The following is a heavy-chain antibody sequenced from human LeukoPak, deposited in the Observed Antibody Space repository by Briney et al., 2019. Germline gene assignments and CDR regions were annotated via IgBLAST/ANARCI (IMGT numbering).Heavy chain of an antibody. V-gene: IGHV4-59*02. CDR2: IYNSGTT. CDR3: ARFRSGGGVLYQRENYYMDV. J-gene: IGHJ6*03. CDR1: GFTVRTNY. Sequence: LRLSCAVSGFTVRTNYMSWVRQAPGKGLEWIGYIYNSGTTNYKSSLKSRVTISVDTSKNQFSLKLSSVTAADTAVYYCARFRSGGGVLYQRENYYMDVWGKGTTV. D-gene: IGHD2-21*01.